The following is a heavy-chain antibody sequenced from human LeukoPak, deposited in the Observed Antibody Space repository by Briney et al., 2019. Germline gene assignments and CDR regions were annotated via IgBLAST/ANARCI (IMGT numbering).Heavy chain of an antibody. J-gene: IGHJ4*02. CDR1: GFTFSSYG. D-gene: IGHD2-15*01. CDR3: ANNMEDCSGGSCYSGSFDY. CDR2: ISYDGSNK. V-gene: IGHV3-30*18. Sequence: GRSLRLSCAASGFTFSSYGMRWVRQAPGRGLEWVAVISYDGSNKYYADSVKGRFTISRDNSKNTLYLQMNSLRAEDTAVYYCANNMEDCSGGSCYSGSFDYWGQGTLVTVSS.